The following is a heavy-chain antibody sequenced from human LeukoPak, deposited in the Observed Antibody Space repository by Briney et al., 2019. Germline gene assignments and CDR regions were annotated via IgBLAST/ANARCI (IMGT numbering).Heavy chain of an antibody. D-gene: IGHD2-21*02. CDR1: GGSISSGDYY. CDR2: IYYSGST. V-gene: IGHV4-30-4*01. J-gene: IGHJ6*02. Sequence: SETLSLTCTVSGGSISSGDYYWSWIRQPSGKGLEWIGYIYYSGSTYYNPSLKSRVTISVDTSKNQFSLKLSSVTAADTAVYYCARKTEFCGGDCYYYYYGMDVWGQGTTVTVSS. CDR3: ARKTEFCGGDCYYYYYGMDV.